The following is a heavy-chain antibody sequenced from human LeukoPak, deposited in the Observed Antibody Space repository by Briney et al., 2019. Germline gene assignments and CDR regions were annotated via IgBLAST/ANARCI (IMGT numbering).Heavy chain of an antibody. Sequence: SETLSLTCTVSGGSIIGYYRSWIRQPPGKGLEWIGYIHYSGSSNYNPSLQSRVTISVDTSRGHFSLKLSSATAADTAVYYCARGERLGPDFWGQGTLVTVSS. CDR3: ARGERLGPDF. CDR1: GGSIIGYY. J-gene: IGHJ4*02. V-gene: IGHV4-59*01. D-gene: IGHD1-1*01. CDR2: IHYSGSS.